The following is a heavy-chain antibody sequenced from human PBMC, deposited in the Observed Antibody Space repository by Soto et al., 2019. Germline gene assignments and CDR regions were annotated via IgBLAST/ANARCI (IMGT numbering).Heavy chain of an antibody. CDR3: ASLYYLSYFDY. Sequence: QLQLQESGPGLVKPSETLSLTCTVSGGSISSSSYYWGWIRQPPGKGLEWIGSIYYSGSTYYNPSLKGHVSITVDTSKIRFSREPSSVTASDTAVDYCASLYYLSYFDYWGQGTLVTVSS. CDR2: IYYSGST. V-gene: IGHV4-39*01. CDR1: GGSISSSSYY. J-gene: IGHJ4*02. D-gene: IGHD2-8*01.